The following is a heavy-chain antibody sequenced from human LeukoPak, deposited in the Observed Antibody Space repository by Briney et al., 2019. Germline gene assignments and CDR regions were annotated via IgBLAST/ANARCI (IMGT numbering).Heavy chain of an antibody. D-gene: IGHD3-22*01. V-gene: IGHV1-46*01. CDR3: AREGGGYYDSSGYSRFDP. CDR1: GYTFTSYY. CDR2: INPSGGST. J-gene: IGHJ5*02. Sequence: ASVKVSCKASGYTFTSYYMHWVRQAPGQGLEWMGIINPSGGSTSYAQTFQGRVTMTRDTSTSTVYMELSSLRSEDTAVYYCAREGGGYYDSSGYSRFDPWGQGTLVTVSS.